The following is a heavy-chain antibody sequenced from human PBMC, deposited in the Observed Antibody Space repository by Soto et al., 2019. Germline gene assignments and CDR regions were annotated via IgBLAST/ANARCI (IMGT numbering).Heavy chain of an antibody. Sequence: SETLSLTCAVSGGSISSGGYYWNWIRQHPGKDLEWIGYIYYSGSTNYNPSLKSRVTISVDTSKNQFSLKLSSVTAADTAVYYCARGRVLYYYGSGSYYTYYYYYMDVWGKGTTVTVSS. V-gene: IGHV4-31*11. J-gene: IGHJ6*03. CDR2: IYYSGST. CDR3: ARGRVLYYYGSGSYYTYYYYYMDV. D-gene: IGHD3-10*01. CDR1: GGSISSGGYY.